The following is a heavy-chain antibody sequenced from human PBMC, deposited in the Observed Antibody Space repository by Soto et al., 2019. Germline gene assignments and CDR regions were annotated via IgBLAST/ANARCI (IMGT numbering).Heavy chain of an antibody. CDR1: GYTLTELS. CDR2: FDPEDGET. J-gene: IGHJ4*02. D-gene: IGHD3-22*01. CDR3: ATAPDDSSGYYFDY. V-gene: IGHV1-24*01. Sequence: GPSVKVSCKVSGYTLTELSMHWVRQAPGKGLEWMGGFDPEDGETIYAQKFQGRVTMTEDTSTDTAYMELSSLRSEDTAVYYCATAPDDSSGYYFDYWGQGTLVTVSS.